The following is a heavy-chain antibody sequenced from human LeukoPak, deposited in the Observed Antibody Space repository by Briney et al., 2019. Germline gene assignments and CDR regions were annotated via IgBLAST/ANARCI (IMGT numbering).Heavy chain of an antibody. CDR1: GVTVSSNY. V-gene: IGHV3-53*01. CDR3: AREGRGDYGWGISYFDY. Sequence: GESLKISCAASGVTVSSNYMSWVRQAPGKGLEWVSIIYSGGSTYYADSVKGRFTISRDNSKNTLYLQMNSLRAEDTAVYYCAREGRGDYGWGISYFDYWGQGTLVTVSS. D-gene: IGHD3-16*01. J-gene: IGHJ4*02. CDR2: IYSGGST.